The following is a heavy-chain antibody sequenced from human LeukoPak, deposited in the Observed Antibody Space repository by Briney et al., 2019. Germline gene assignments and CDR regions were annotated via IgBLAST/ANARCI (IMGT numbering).Heavy chain of an antibody. D-gene: IGHD2-15*01. V-gene: IGHV3-23*01. Sequence: GGSLRLSCAASGFTFSSYAMSWVRQAPGKGLEWVSAIFGSVISTYYADSVKGRFTISRENSKTTLYMQMNSLRAEDTAVYYCAKDAYCSGGSCYPNFDYWGQGTLVTVSS. CDR1: GFTFSSYA. CDR3: AKDAYCSGGSCYPNFDY. J-gene: IGHJ4*02. CDR2: IFGSVIST.